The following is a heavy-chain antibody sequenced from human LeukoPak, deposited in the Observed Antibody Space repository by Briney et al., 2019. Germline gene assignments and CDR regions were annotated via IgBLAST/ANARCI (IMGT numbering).Heavy chain of an antibody. CDR1: GFSFSTYS. CDR2: IGSGTSYT. J-gene: IGHJ6*03. Sequence: GGSLRLSCAVSGFSFSTYSFNWVRQSPGKGLEWVSSIGSGTSYTYYADSVKGRFTISRDDAKNSLYLQMDSLRAEDTGVYYCAREDPGRVYYYYIDVWGNGTTVTVSS. V-gene: IGHV3-21*01. CDR3: AREDPGRVYYYYIDV.